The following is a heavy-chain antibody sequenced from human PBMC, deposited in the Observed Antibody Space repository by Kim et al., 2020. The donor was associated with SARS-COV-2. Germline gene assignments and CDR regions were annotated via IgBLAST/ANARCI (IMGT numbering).Heavy chain of an antibody. CDR1: GGSISSGGYY. J-gene: IGHJ3*02. Sequence: SETLSLTCTVSGGSISSGGYYWSWIRQHPGKGLEWIGYIYYSGSTYYNPSLKSRVTISVDTSKNQFSLKLSSVTAADTAEYYCARARTPMIVVVINAFDIWGQGTMVTVSS. V-gene: IGHV4-31*03. CDR3: ARARTPMIVVVINAFDI. D-gene: IGHD3-22*01. CDR2: IYYSGST.